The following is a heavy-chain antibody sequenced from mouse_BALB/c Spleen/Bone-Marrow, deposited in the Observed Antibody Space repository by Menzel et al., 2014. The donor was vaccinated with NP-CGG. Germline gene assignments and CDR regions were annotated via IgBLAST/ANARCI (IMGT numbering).Heavy chain of an antibody. D-gene: IGHD1-1*01. J-gene: IGHJ2*01. CDR3: ARSYYGSSYYFDY. Sequence: EVHLVESGGGLVQPGGSRKLSCAASGFTFSSFGMHWVRQAPEKGLEWVAYISSGSSTIYYADTVKGRFTISRDNPKNTLFLQMTSLSSEDTAMYYCARSYYGSSYYFDYWGQGTTLTVSS. CDR1: GFTFSSFG. V-gene: IGHV5-17*02. CDR2: ISSGSSTI.